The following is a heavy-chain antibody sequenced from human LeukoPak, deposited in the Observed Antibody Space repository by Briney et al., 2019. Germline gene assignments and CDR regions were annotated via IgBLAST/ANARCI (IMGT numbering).Heavy chain of an antibody. Sequence: GGSLRLSCAASGFTFSSYEMNWVRRAPGKGLEWVSYISSSGSTIYYADSVKGRFTISRDNAKNSLYLQMNSLRAEDTAFYYCARVQQYDKFDYWGQGTLVTVSS. J-gene: IGHJ4*02. V-gene: IGHV3-48*03. CDR1: GFTFSSYE. CDR3: ARVQQYDKFDY. D-gene: IGHD3-22*01. CDR2: ISSSGSTI.